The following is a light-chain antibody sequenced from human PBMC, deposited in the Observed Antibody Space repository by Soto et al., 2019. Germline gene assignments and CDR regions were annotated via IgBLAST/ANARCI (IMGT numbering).Light chain of an antibody. J-gene: IGKJ5*01. CDR2: DTS. CDR1: QNIRNN. V-gene: IGKV3-15*01. Sequence: EIVMTQSPATLSVSPGESATLSCRSSQNIRNNLAWYQQKPGQAPRLLFSDTSTRATTVPARFNGSGSGTEFSLAISNLQSEDFAVYFCQQYKNWPPITFGQGTRLEIK. CDR3: QQYKNWPPIT.